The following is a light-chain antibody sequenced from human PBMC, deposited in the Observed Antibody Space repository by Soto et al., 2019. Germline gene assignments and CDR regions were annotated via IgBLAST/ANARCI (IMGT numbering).Light chain of an antibody. CDR1: SSNLGNNY. Sequence: QSVLTQPPSVSAAPGQKVTISCSGSSSNLGNNYVSWYQQLPGTAPKLLIYDNNNRPSGIPDRFSGSKSGTSATLGITGLQAGDEADYYCGTWYSSRSAVYVFGTGTKLTVL. CDR2: DNN. J-gene: IGLJ1*01. CDR3: GTWYSSRSAVYV. V-gene: IGLV1-51*01.